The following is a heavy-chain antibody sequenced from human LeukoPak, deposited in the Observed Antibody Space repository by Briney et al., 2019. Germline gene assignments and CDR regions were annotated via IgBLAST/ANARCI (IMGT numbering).Heavy chain of an antibody. CDR3: ARVGGSYGEYYFDY. J-gene: IGHJ4*02. V-gene: IGHV4-30-4*01. CDR1: GGSISSGDYY. D-gene: IGHD1-26*01. CDR2: IYYSGST. Sequence: PSETLSLTCTVSGGSISSGDYYWSWIRQPPGKGLEWIGYIYYSGSTYYNPSLKSRVTISVDTSKNQFSLKLSSVTAADTAVYYCARVGGSYGEYYFDYWGQGTLVTVSS.